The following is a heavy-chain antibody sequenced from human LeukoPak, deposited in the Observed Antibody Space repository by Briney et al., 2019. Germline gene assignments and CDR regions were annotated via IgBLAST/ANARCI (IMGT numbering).Heavy chain of an antibody. V-gene: IGHV1-8*01. D-gene: IGHD3-10*01. CDR3: ARLMWFGESINFDY. CDR1: GYTFTSYD. Sequence: ASVKVSCKASGYTFTSYDINWVRQATGQGLEWMGWMNPNSGNTGYAQKFQGRVTVTRNTSISTAYMELSSLRSEDTAVYYCARLMWFGESINFDYWGQGTLVTVSS. J-gene: IGHJ4*02. CDR2: MNPNSGNT.